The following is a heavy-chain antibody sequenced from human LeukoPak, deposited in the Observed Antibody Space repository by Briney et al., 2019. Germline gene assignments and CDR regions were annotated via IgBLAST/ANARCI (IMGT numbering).Heavy chain of an antibody. D-gene: IGHD6-13*01. CDR2: ISSSSSTI. J-gene: IGHJ4*02. CDR1: GFTFSSYS. V-gene: IGHV3-48*04. CDR3: ARVGYSGYDRYSSSCDY. Sequence: PGGSLRLSCAASGFTFSSYSMNWVRQAPGKGLEWVSYISSSSSTIYYADSVKGRFTISRDNAKNSLYLQMNSLRAEDTAVYYCARVGYSGYDRYSSSCDYWGQGTPVTVSS.